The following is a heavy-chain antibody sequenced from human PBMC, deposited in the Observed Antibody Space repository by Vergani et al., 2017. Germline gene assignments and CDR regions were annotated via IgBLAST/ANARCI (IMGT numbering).Heavy chain of an antibody. CDR2: ISYDGSNK. CDR1: GFTFSSYA. D-gene: IGHD1-26*01. CDR3: ARDPGIVGAFDY. Sequence: QVQLVEKWRGGVKPGRSLRLSCAASGFTFSSYAMHWVRQAPGKGLEWVAVISYDGSNKYYADSVKGRFTISRDNSKNTLYLQMNSLRAEDTAVYYCARDPGIVGAFDYWGQGTLVTVSS. J-gene: IGHJ4*02. V-gene: IGHV3-30-3*01.